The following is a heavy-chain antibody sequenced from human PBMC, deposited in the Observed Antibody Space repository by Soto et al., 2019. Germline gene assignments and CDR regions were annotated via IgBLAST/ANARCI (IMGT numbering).Heavy chain of an antibody. CDR1: GYTFTSYG. J-gene: IGHJ6*01. CDR3: ARHVVVAAVYYYYGMDV. CDR2: ISAYNGNT. V-gene: IGHV1-18*01. D-gene: IGHD2-15*01. Sequence: QVQLVQSGAEVKKPGASVKVSCKASGYTFTSYGISWVRQAPGQGLEWMGWISAYNGNTNYAQKLQGRVTMTTDTSTITAYMELRSMRSDDTCVYYYARHVVVAAVYYYYGMDVWGQGTSVTVSS.